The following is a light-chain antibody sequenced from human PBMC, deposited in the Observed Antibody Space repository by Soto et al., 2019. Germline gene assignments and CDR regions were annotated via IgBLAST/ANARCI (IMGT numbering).Light chain of an antibody. CDR1: SSDVGGYTY. V-gene: IGLV2-14*03. J-gene: IGLJ1*01. CDR2: DVN. Sequence: QSALTQPASVSGSPGQSITISCTGTSSDVGGYTYVSWYQHHPGKVPRVIIYDVNSRPSGVSNRFSGSKSGSTASLTISGLQADDEADYYCCSYTSSSTEAFGTGTKLTVL. CDR3: CSYTSSSTEA.